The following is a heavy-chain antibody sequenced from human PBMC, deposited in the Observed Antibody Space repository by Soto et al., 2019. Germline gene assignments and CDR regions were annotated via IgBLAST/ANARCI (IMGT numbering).Heavy chain of an antibody. CDR1: GGSISSYY. D-gene: IGHD1-26*01. V-gene: IGHV4-59*01. CDR2: IYYSGST. CDR3: ARVWGWYFDY. Sequence: QVQLQESGPGLVKPSETLSLTCTVSGGSISSYYWSWIRQPPGKGLEWIGYIYYSGSTNYNPSLKSRVTISVDTSKNQFSLKLSSLTAADTAVYYCARVWGWYFDYWGQGTLVTVSS. J-gene: IGHJ4*02.